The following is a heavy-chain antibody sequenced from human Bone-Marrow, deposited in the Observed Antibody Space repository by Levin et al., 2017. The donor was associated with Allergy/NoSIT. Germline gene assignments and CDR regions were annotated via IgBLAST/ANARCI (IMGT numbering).Heavy chain of an antibody. J-gene: IGHJ4*02. D-gene: IGHD4-23*01. Sequence: SETLSLTCTVSGGSISSGGYYWSWIRQHPGKGLEWIGYIYYSGSTYYNPSLKSRVTISVDTSKNQFSLKLSSVTAADTAVYYCARENSGEIEALDYWGQGTLVTVSS. V-gene: IGHV4-31*03. CDR1: GGSISSGGYY. CDR2: IYYSGST. CDR3: ARENSGEIEALDY.